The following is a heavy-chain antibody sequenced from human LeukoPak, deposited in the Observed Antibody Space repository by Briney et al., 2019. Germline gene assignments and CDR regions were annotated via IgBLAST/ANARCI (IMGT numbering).Heavy chain of an antibody. CDR3: ARGRGNSSR. CDR2: INHSGST. CDR1: GGSFSGYY. D-gene: IGHD5-12*01. Sequence: SETLSLTCAVYGGSFSGYYWSWIRQPPGKGLEWIGEINHSGSTNYNPPLKSRVTISVDTSKNQFSLKLSSVTAADTAVYYCARGRGNSSRWGQGTLVTVSS. V-gene: IGHV4-34*01. J-gene: IGHJ4*02.